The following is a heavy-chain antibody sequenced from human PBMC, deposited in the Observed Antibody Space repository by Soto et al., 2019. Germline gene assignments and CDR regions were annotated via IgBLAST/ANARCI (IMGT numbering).Heavy chain of an antibody. D-gene: IGHD3-22*01. V-gene: IGHV1-58*01. CDR2: IVVGSGNT. J-gene: IGHJ4*02. CDR1: GFTFTSSA. Sequence: ASVKVSCKASGFTFTSSAVQWVRQARGQRLEWIGWIVVGSGNTNYAQKFQERVTITRDMSTSTAYMELSSLRSEDTAVYYCAAFDYYDSSGYYNFDYWGQGTLVTVSS. CDR3: AAFDYYDSSGYYNFDY.